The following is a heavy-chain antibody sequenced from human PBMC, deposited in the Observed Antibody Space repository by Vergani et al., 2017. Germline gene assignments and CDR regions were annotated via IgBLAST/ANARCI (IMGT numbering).Heavy chain of an antibody. CDR2: IIPMFGTA. V-gene: IGHV1-69*12. CDR1: GGTFSSYA. CDR3: ARGNRYRSSTSCYFYYYGMDV. D-gene: IGHD2-2*01. Sequence: QVQLVQSGAEVKKPGSSVKVSCKASGGTFSSYAISWVRQAPGQGLEWMGGIIPMFGTANYAQKFQGRVTITADESTSTAYMELSSLRSEDTAVYYCARGNRYRSSTSCYFYYYGMDVWGQGTTVTVSS. J-gene: IGHJ6*02.